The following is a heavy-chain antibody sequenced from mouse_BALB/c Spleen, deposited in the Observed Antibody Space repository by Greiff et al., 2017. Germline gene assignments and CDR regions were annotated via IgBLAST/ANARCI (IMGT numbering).Heavy chain of an antibody. CDR2: ISNGGGST. Sequence: EVQVVESGGGLVQPGGSLKLSCAASGFTFSSYTMSWVRQTPEKRLEWVAYISNGGGSTYYPDTVKGRFTISRDNAKNTLYLQMSSLKSEDTAMYYCARHVGMITAYGAMDYWGQGTSVTVSS. V-gene: IGHV5-12-2*01. J-gene: IGHJ4*01. D-gene: IGHD2-4*01. CDR3: ARHVGMITAYGAMDY. CDR1: GFTFSSYT.